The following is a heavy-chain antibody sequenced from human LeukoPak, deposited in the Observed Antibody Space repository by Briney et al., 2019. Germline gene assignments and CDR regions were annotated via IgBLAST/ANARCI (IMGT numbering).Heavy chain of an antibody. CDR3: AKDRWRGPLNWFDP. J-gene: IGHJ5*02. D-gene: IGHD5-24*01. Sequence: QTGGSLRLSCAASGFTFSSYGMHWVRQAPGKGLEWVAFLRHDGTKKYYADSVKGRFTISRDNSKNTLYLQMNSLRAEDTAVYYCAKDRWRGPLNWFDPWGQGTLVTVSS. V-gene: IGHV3-30*02. CDR2: LRHDGTKK. CDR1: GFTFSSYG.